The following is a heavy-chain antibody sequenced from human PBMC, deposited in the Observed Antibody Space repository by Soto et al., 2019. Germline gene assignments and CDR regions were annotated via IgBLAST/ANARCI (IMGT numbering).Heavy chain of an antibody. J-gene: IGHJ4*02. CDR3: ARDRAYGRFDY. CDR1: GFSFSSAW. CDR2: MNEDGSER. Sequence: TGGSLRLSCAVSGFSFSSAWMTWIRQAPGKGLERVAIMNEDGSERYYVDSVKGRFTISRDNAKNALFLQMNSLRVEDTAVYFCARDRAYGRFDYWGQGSLVTVSS. V-gene: IGHV3-7*03. D-gene: IGHD4-17*01.